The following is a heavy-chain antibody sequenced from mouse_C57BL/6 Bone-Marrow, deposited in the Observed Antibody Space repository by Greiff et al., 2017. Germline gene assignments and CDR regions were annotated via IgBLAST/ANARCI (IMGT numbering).Heavy chain of an antibody. J-gene: IGHJ4*01. D-gene: IGHD1-1*01. CDR2: IYPSDSYT. CDR3: ARDTVVANYYAMDY. Sequence: QVQLQQPGAELVMPGASVKLSCKASGYTFTSYWMHWVKQRPGQGLEWIGEIYPSDSYTNYNQKFKGKSTLTVDKSSSTAYMQLSSLTSEDSAVYYCARDTVVANYYAMDYWGQGTSVTVSS. CDR1: GYTFTSYW. V-gene: IGHV1-69*01.